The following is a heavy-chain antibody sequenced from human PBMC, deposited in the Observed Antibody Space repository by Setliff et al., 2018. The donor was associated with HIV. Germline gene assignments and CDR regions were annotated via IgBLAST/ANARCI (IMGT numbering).Heavy chain of an antibody. CDR3: ARRGIYYFHKSGFDT. CDR1: GDSINNNDYY. D-gene: IGHD3-10*01. V-gene: IGHV4-39*01. CDR2: IYYRGSI. J-gene: IGHJ5*02. Sequence: ASETLSLTCTVSGDSINNNDYYWAWIRQSPGKGLEWIGSIYYRGSIYSNPSLKSRVTISVDTSENQFSLKVRSATPADTATYYCARRGIYYFHKSGFDTWGQGTLVTVSS.